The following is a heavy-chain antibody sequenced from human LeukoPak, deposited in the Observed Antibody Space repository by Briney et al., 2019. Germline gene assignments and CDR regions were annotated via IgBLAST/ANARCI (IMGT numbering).Heavy chain of an antibody. CDR1: GGSISSYY. J-gene: IGHJ5*02. D-gene: IGHD2-2*01. Sequence: SETLSLTCTDSGGSISSYYWSWIRQPPGKGLEWIGYIYYSGSTNYNPSLKSRVTISVDTSKNQFSLKLSSVTAADTAVYYCARHPAARGRANWFDPWGQGTLVTVSS. V-gene: IGHV4-59*08. CDR2: IYYSGST. CDR3: ARHPAARGRANWFDP.